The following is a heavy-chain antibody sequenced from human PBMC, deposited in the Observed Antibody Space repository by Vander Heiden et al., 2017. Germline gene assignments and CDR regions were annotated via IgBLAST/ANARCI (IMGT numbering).Heavy chain of an antibody. D-gene: IGHD3-3*01. CDR3: ARQDPDYDFWSGYYGGGFDP. Sequence: QLQLQESGPGLVKPSETLSLPCTVSGGSLSRSSYYWGWIRQPPGKGLEWMGSIYYSGSTYYNPSLKSRVTIAVDTSKNQFSLKRSSVTAADTAVYYCARQDPDYDFWSGYYGGGFDPWGQGTLVTVSS. V-gene: IGHV4-39*01. CDR2: IYYSGST. J-gene: IGHJ5*02. CDR1: GGSLSRSSYY.